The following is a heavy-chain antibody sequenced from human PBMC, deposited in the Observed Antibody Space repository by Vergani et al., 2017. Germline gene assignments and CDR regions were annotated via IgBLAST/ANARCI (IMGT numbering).Heavy chain of an antibody. Sequence: VQLVESGGGLVKPGGSLRLSCAASGFIFSDYYMSWIRQAPGKGLEWVSFISSSGSTIYYADSVKGRFTISRDNAKNSLFLQMNSLTDEDTAVYYCARVRGRSLGPYYYYMDVWGKGTTVTVSS. CDR2: ISSSGSTI. D-gene: IGHD3-16*02. CDR1: GFIFSDYY. V-gene: IGHV3-11*01. J-gene: IGHJ6*03. CDR3: ARVRGRSLGPYYYYMDV.